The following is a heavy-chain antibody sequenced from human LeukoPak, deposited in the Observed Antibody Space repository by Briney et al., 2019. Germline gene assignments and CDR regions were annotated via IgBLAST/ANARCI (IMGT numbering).Heavy chain of an antibody. CDR3: AKGGHSRRYNELDY. J-gene: IGHJ4*02. D-gene: IGHD5-12*01. CDR2: VTGGGDST. Sequence: GGSLRLSCVASGFTFSAYAMSWVRQAPGKGLQCVSGVTGGGDSTYYADSVKGRFFVSRDNSKNTLYLQMNNLRPEDTASYYCAKGGHSRRYNELDYWAQGTLVAVSS. V-gene: IGHV3-23*01. CDR1: GFTFSAYA.